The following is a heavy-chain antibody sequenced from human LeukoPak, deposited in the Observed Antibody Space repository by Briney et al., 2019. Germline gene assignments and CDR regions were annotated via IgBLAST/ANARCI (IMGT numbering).Heavy chain of an antibody. Sequence: PSETLSLTCAVYGGSFGGYYWSWIRQPPGKGLEWIGEINHSGSTNYNPSLKSRVTISVDTSKNQFSLKLSSVTAADTAVYYCARGRQQARRYYYYYMDVWGKGTTVTVSS. D-gene: IGHD6-13*01. V-gene: IGHV4-34*01. CDR3: ARGRQQARRYYYYYMDV. CDR1: GGSFGGYY. CDR2: INHSGST. J-gene: IGHJ6*03.